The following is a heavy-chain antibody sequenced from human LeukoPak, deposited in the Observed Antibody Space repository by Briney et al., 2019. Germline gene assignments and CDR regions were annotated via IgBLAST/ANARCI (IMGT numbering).Heavy chain of an antibody. CDR1: GFTFSSCA. J-gene: IGHJ4*02. Sequence: QPGGSLRLSCAASGFTFSSCAMSWVRQAPGKGLEWVSFIISTGGSTYYADSVKARLPIFRDNTKSTLCMQLGSLRDEDTAVYCYAKGYTSGWRTYFDYWGRATLVSLPS. CDR3: AKGYTSGWRTYFDY. V-gene: IGHV3-23*01. D-gene: IGHD6-19*01. CDR2: IISTGGST.